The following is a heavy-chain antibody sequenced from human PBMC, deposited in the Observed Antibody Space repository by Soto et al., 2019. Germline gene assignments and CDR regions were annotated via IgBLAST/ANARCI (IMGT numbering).Heavy chain of an antibody. V-gene: IGHV1-69*01. CDR3: AGYCSSTSCYYYYYGMDV. D-gene: IGHD2-2*01. CDR1: GGTFSSYA. J-gene: IGHJ6*02. CDR2: IIPIFGTA. Sequence: QVQLVQSGAEVKKPGSSVKVSCKASGGTFSSYAISWVRQAPGQGLEWMGGIIPIFGTANYAQKFQGRVTITADESTRTAYMELSSLRSEDTAVYYCAGYCSSTSCYYYYYGMDVWGQGPTVTVSS.